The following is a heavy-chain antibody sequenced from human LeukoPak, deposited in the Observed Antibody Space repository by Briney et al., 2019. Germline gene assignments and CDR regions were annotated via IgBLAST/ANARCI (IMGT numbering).Heavy chain of an antibody. V-gene: IGHV1-2*02. CDR1: GYTFTGYY. J-gene: IGHJ4*02. D-gene: IGHD3-10*01. CDR3: ARSSHTMVRGYHDY. Sequence: ASVKVSCKASGYTFTGYYMHWVRQAPGQGLEWMGWINPNSGGTNYAQKFQGRVTMTRDTSISTAYMELSRLRSDDTAVYYCARSSHTMVRGYHDYWGQGALVTVSS. CDR2: INPNSGGT.